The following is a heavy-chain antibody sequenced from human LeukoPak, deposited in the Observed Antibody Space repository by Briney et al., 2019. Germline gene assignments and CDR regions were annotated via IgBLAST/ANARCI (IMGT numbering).Heavy chain of an antibody. V-gene: IGHV4-39*01. D-gene: IGHD3-22*01. J-gene: IGHJ4*02. Sequence: SETLSLTRTVSGGSISSSSYYWGWIRQPPGKGLEWIGSIYYSGSTYYNPSLKSRVTISVDTSKNQFSLKLSSVTAADTAVYYCARANDYYDSSGYYEYYFDYWGQGTLVTVSS. CDR2: IYYSGST. CDR1: GGSISSSSYY. CDR3: ARANDYYDSSGYYEYYFDY.